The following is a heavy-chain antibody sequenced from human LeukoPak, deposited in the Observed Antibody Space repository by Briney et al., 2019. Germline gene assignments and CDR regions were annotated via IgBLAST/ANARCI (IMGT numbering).Heavy chain of an antibody. J-gene: IGHJ4*02. Sequence: GGSLRLSCAASGFTFSSYSMNWVRQAPGKGLEWVSYISSSGATMYYADSVRGRFTISRDTAKNSLYLQMNSLRAEDTAVYYRARAQTNWGQGTLVTVSS. CDR3: ARAQTN. D-gene: IGHD4-11*01. V-gene: IGHV3-48*01. CDR2: ISSSGATM. CDR1: GFTFSSYS.